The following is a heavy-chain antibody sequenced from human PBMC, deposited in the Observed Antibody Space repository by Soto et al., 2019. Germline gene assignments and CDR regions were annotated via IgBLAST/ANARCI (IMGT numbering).Heavy chain of an antibody. D-gene: IGHD5-18*01. CDR3: ACIFSGGYGYGFYYYGMDV. Sequence: PSETLSLTCTVSGGSISSSSYYWGWIRQPPRKGLEWIGSIYYSGSTYYNPSLKSRVTISVDTSKNQFSLKLSSVTAADTAVYYCACIFSGGYGYGFYYYGMDVWGQGTTVTVSS. CDR1: GGSISSSSYY. CDR2: IYYSGST. J-gene: IGHJ6*02. V-gene: IGHV4-39*01.